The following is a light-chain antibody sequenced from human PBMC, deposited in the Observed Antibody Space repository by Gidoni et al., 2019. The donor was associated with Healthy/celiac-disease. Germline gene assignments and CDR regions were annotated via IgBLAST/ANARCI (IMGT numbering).Light chain of an antibody. CDR1: NIGSKS. CDR3: QVWDSSSDHVV. CDR2: DES. Sequence: SYVLTQPPPVSVAPGQTARITCGGNNIGSKSVHWYQQKPGQAPVLVVYDESDRPSGIPERFSGSNSGNTATLTISRVEAGDEADYYCQVWDSSSDHVVFGGGTKLTVL. J-gene: IGLJ2*01. V-gene: IGLV3-21*02.